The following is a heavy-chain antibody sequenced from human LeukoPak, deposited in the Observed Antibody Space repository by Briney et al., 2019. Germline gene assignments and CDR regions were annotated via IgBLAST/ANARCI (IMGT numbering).Heavy chain of an antibody. CDR1: GYTFTAYY. CDR3: ARLNGNHFDY. D-gene: IGHD1-14*01. Sequence: ASVKVSCKTSGYTFTAYYIHWVRQAPGQGFEWMGWINPNSGATDYAQKFQGRVTMTRDTSTSTAYMELSRLRSDDTAVYYCARLNGNHFDYWGQGTLVTVSS. CDR2: INPNSGAT. V-gene: IGHV1-2*02. J-gene: IGHJ4*02.